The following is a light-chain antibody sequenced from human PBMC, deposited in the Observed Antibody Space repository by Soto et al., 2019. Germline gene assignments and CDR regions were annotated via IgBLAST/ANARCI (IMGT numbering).Light chain of an antibody. Sequence: QSVLTQPRSVSGSPGQSVTISCSGTSSDVGGYNSVSWYQQHPGKAPKLLIYDVNKRPSGVPDRFSGSKSGNTASLTISGLQAEDEADYYCCSYAGTYTYVFGTETKLTVL. V-gene: IGLV2-11*01. CDR3: CSYAGTYTYV. J-gene: IGLJ1*01. CDR2: DVN. CDR1: SSDVGGYNS.